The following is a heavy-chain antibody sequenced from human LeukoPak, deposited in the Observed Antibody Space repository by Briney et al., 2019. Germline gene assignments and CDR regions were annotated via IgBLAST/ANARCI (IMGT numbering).Heavy chain of an antibody. Sequence: GGSLRLSCAASVFTFSSYSMNWVRQAPGKGLEWVSYISSSSTIYYADSVKGRFTISRDNAKNSLYLQMNSLRAEDTAVYYCARGPAVAPFSDFDYWGQGTLVTVSS. D-gene: IGHD6-19*01. CDR3: ARGPAVAPFSDFDY. J-gene: IGHJ4*02. V-gene: IGHV3-48*01. CDR2: ISSSSTI. CDR1: VFTFSSYS.